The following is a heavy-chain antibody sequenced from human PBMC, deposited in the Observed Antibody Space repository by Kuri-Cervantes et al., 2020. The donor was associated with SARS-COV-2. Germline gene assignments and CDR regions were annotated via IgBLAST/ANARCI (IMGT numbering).Heavy chain of an antibody. CDR1: GYTFTSYY. CDR2: INPSGGST. D-gene: IGHD1-14*01. J-gene: IGHJ3*02. Sequence: ASVKVSCKASGYTFTSYYMHWVRQAPGQGLEWMGIINPSGGSTSYAQKFQGRVTMTRDTSTSTVYMELSSLRPEDTAVYYCAKGGFWRHRKHAGAFDIWGQGTMVTVSS. CDR3: AKGGFWRHRKHAGAFDI. V-gene: IGHV1-46*01.